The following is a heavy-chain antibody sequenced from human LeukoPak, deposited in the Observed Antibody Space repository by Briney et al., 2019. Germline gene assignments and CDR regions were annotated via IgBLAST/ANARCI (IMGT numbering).Heavy chain of an antibody. J-gene: IGHJ4*02. CDR1: GYTFTSYG. CDR2: ISAYNGNT. V-gene: IGHV1-18*01. Sequence: ASVKVSCKASGYTFTSYGISWVRQAPGQGLEWMGWISAYNGNTSYAQKLQGRVTMTTDTSTSTAYMELRSLRSDDTAVYYCAREGEACGGDCYYYFDYWGQGTLVTVSS. D-gene: IGHD2-21*02. CDR3: AREGEACGGDCYYYFDY.